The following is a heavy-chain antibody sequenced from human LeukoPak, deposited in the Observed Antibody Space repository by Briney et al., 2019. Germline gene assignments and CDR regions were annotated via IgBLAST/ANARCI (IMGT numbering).Heavy chain of an antibody. CDR1: GGSISSSNW. V-gene: IGHV4-4*02. D-gene: IGHD3-10*01. CDR2: VYHSGST. Sequence: SGTLSLTCAVSGGSISSSNWWSWVRQPPGKGLERIGAVYHSGSTTYNPSLKSRVTISVDKSKTQFSLKLSSVTAADTAVYYCAREARTSMGFGEGWFDPWGQGTLVTVSS. J-gene: IGHJ5*02. CDR3: AREARTSMGFGEGWFDP.